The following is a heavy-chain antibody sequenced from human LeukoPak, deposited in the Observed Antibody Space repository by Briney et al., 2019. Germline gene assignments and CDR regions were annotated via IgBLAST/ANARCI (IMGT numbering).Heavy chain of an antibody. J-gene: IGHJ6*02. CDR2: ISAYNGNT. Sequence: ASVKVSCKASGSTFSTYGFSWVRQAPGQGLEWMGWISAYNGNTNYAQKLRGRVTMTTDTSTSTAYMELRSLRSDDTAVYYCARDITMFRGAYYYYYGMDVWGQGTTVTASS. D-gene: IGHD3-10*01. CDR1: GSTFSTYG. CDR3: ARDITMFRGAYYYYYGMDV. V-gene: IGHV1-18*01.